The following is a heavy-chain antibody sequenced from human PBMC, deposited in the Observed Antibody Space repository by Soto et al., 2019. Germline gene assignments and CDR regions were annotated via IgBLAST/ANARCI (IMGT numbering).Heavy chain of an antibody. CDR1: GFTFTSFG. CDR3: ANDLREMAKPTPGY. J-gene: IGHJ4*02. Sequence: QVHLVESGGGVVQPGRSLRLSCAASGFTFTSFGIHWVRQAPGKGLEWVAVVSYDGIDENYADSVKGRFSISRDNSKNAVYLQMNSLRREDTAVYYCANDLREMAKPTPGYWGQGTLVTV. CDR2: VSYDGIDE. V-gene: IGHV3-30*18. D-gene: IGHD5-12*01.